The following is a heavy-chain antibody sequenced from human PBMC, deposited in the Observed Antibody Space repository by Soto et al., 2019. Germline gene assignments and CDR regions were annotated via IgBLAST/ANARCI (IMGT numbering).Heavy chain of an antibody. CDR2: IYYSGST. J-gene: IGHJ6*02. V-gene: IGHV4-39*01. CDR1: GGSISISRYY. CDR3: ARHGYSSSWYYYYGMDV. D-gene: IGHD6-13*01. Sequence: PSGTLSRTCADFGGSISISRYYWGWIRQPPGKGREWIGSIYYSGSTYYNPSLKSRVTISVDTSKNQFSLKLSSVTAADTAVYYCARHGYSSSWYYYYGMDVWGQGTTVPVSS.